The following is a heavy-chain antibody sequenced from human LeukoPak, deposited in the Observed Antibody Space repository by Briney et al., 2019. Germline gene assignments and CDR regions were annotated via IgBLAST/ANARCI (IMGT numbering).Heavy chain of an antibody. CDR1: GFTFSNYA. Sequence: GGSLRLSCAASGFTFSNYAMHWVRQAPGKGLEWVAVISYDGSNKYYADSVKGRFTISRDNSKNTLYLQMNSLRAEDTAVYYCASPFYDYVWGSPDAFDIWGQGTMVTVSS. D-gene: IGHD3-16*01. V-gene: IGHV3-30*04. CDR3: ASPFYDYVWGSPDAFDI. J-gene: IGHJ3*02. CDR2: ISYDGSNK.